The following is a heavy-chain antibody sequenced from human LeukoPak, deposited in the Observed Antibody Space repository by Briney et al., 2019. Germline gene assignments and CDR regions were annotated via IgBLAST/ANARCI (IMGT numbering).Heavy chain of an antibody. V-gene: IGHV3-53*01. CDR3: VRRAGGYSHPYDY. CDR2: IYSGGGT. J-gene: IGHJ4*02. D-gene: IGHD4-23*01. Sequence: GGSLRLSCAVSGFTVSSNYMSWVRQAPGKGLEWVSLIYSGGGTYYADSVRGRFTISRDDSKNTLYLQMNSLRAEDTAVYYCVRRAGGYSHPYDYWGQGTLVTVSS. CDR1: GFTVSSNY.